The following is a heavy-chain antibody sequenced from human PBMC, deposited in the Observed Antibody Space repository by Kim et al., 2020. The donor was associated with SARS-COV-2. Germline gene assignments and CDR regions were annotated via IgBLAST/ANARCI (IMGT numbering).Heavy chain of an antibody. D-gene: IGHD3-3*01. Sequence: SYAQKFQGRVTMTRDTSTSTVYMELSSLRSEDTAVYYCARSTDLEWFDYWGQGTLVTVSS. CDR3: ARSTDLEWFDY. V-gene: IGHV1-46*01. J-gene: IGHJ4*02.